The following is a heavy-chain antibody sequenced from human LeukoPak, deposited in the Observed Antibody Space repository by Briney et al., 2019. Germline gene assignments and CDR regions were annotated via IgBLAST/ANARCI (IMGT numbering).Heavy chain of an antibody. CDR2: IYYSGST. Sequence: SETLSLTCTVSGGSTSSSSYYWGWIRQPPGKGLEWIGSIYYSGSTYYNPSLKSRVTISVDTSKNQFSLKLSSVTAADTAVYYCARLRAYCGGDCYSALFQHWGQGTLVTVSS. J-gene: IGHJ1*01. CDR1: GGSTSSSSYY. CDR3: ARLRAYCGGDCYSALFQH. V-gene: IGHV4-39*01. D-gene: IGHD2-21*02.